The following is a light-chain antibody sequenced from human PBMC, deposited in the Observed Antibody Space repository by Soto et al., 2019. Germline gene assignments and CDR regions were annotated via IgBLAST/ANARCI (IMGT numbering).Light chain of an antibody. Sequence: EIVMTQSPATLSVSPEERATLSCRASQSVSSNLAWYRQKPGQAPRLLIYGASTRATGIPARFSGSGSGTEFTLTISSLQSEDFAVYYCQQYNNWPRTFGQGTKVEIK. CDR1: QSVSSN. V-gene: IGKV3-15*01. J-gene: IGKJ1*01. CDR2: GAS. CDR3: QQYNNWPRT.